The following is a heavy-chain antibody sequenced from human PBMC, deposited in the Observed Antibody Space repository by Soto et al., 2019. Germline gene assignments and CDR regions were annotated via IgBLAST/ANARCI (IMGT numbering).Heavy chain of an antibody. CDR3: ARVSSSSAFGMDV. D-gene: IGHD6-6*01. Sequence: SETLSLTCAVSGGSISTINWWTWVRQPPGKGLDWIGEIYQTGSTSYNPSLESRVTISIDKSKNQFSLKLRSVTAADTAVYYCARVSSSSAFGMDVSGQGTTVTVS. V-gene: IGHV4-4*02. J-gene: IGHJ6*02. CDR1: GGSISTINW. CDR2: IYQTGST.